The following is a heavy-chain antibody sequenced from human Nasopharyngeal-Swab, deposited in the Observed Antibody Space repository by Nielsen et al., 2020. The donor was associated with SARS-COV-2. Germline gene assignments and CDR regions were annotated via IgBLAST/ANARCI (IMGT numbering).Heavy chain of an antibody. V-gene: IGHV1-69*13. D-gene: IGHD1-26*01. CDR2: IIPIFGTA. CDR3: ARYNLGATPRAFDI. Sequence: SVKVSCNASGSTFISYAISWVRQAPGQGLEWMGGIIPIFGTANYAQKFQGRVTITSDESTSTAYMELSSLRSEDTAVYYCARYNLGATPRAFDIWGQGTMVTVSS. J-gene: IGHJ3*02. CDR1: GSTFISYA.